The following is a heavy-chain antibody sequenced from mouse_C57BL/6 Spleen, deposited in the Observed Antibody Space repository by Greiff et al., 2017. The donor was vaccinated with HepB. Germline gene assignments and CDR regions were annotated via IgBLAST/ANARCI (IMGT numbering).Heavy chain of an antibody. CDR3: AKGGYQGAWFAY. V-gene: IGHV1-76*01. Sequence: QVQLQQPGAELVRPGSSVKLSCKASGYTFTSYWMDWVKQRPGQGLEWIARIYPGSGNTYYNEKFKGKATLTAEKSSSTAYMQLSSLTSEDSAVYFCAKGGYQGAWFAYWGQGTLVTVSA. J-gene: IGHJ3*01. CDR2: IYPGSGNT. CDR1: GYTFTSYW. D-gene: IGHD2-2*01.